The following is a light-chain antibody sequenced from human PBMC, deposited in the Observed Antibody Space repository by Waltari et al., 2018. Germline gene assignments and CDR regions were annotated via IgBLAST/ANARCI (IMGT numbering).Light chain of an antibody. CDR3: QQYDISPLT. V-gene: IGKV3-20*01. CDR2: GTF. CDR1: QTIRTTY. Sequence: EIVLTQSPGTLSLSPGEGATISCRTSQTIRTTYLAWYQQKPGQALTLHIYGTFSRATGIPDRFTGSGSGTDFSLTISSLEPEDFATYYCQQYDISPLTFGGGTKVEIK. J-gene: IGKJ4*01.